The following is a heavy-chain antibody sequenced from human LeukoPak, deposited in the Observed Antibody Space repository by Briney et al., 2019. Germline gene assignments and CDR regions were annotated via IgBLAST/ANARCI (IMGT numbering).Heavy chain of an antibody. CDR3: ARVTSGSSYRPFDY. CDR2: ISSSGGST. V-gene: IGHV3-23*01. J-gene: IGHJ4*02. Sequence: GGSLRLSCAASGFTFSSYAMTWVRQAPGKGLEWVSSISSSGGSTYYADSVRGRFTISRDNSKNTLYLQMNSLRAEDTAVYYCARVTSGSSYRPFDYWGQGTLVTVSS. D-gene: IGHD3-10*01. CDR1: GFTFSSYA.